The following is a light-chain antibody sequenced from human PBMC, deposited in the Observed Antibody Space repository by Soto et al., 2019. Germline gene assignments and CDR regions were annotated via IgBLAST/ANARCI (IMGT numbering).Light chain of an antibody. CDR3: NSYTSSNTYV. V-gene: IGLV2-14*01. J-gene: IGLJ1*01. CDR2: EVS. CDR1: SSDVGAHNF. Sequence: QSALAQRASVSGSPGQAITISCSGSSSDVGAHNFVSWYQHHPGKAPKLMIYEVSNRPSGVSNRFSGSKSGNTASLTISGLQAEDEADYYCNSYTSSNTYVFGSGTKVTVL.